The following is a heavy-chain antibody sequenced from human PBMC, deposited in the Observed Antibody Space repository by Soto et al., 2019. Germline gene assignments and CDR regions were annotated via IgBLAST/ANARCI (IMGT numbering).Heavy chain of an antibody. V-gene: IGHV3-30*18. CDR3: AKDQDFWSGTAGMDV. CDR2: ISYDGSNK. CDR1: GFPFSSYG. D-gene: IGHD3-3*01. J-gene: IGHJ6*02. Sequence: GGSLRLSCAASGFPFSSYGMHWVRQAPGKGLEWVAVISYDGSNKYYADSVKGRFTISRDNSKNTLYLQMNSLRAEDTAVYYCAKDQDFWSGTAGMDVWGQGTTVTVSS.